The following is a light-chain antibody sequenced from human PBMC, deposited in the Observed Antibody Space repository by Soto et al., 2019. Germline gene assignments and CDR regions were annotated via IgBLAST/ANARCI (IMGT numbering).Light chain of an antibody. V-gene: IGKV1-33*01. J-gene: IGKJ3*01. CDR1: QDIYDY. Sequence: DIQMTQSPSSLSASVGDSVTITCQASQDIYDYLNWYQHKPGKAPRLLIYAASNLETGVPSRFSGSGSGTDFTFTINSLQPEDIATYYCQQYDNSPMFTFGLGTKVDI. CDR2: AAS. CDR3: QQYDNSPMFT.